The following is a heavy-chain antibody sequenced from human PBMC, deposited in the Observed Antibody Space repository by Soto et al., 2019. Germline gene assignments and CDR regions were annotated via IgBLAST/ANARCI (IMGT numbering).Heavy chain of an antibody. V-gene: IGHV3-23*01. CDR3: SKVSCGNYPNYLGY. D-gene: IGHD1-26*01. CDR2: ISGSAGTT. Sequence: EVQLLESGGGLVQPGGSLRLSCAGSGFTFSSHAMSWVRQSPGKGLEWVSSISGSAGTTYYADSVKGRFTISRDSSKSTLYLQINSLRVEDTAVYYCSKVSCGNYPNYLGYWGQGNLVTVSS. J-gene: IGHJ4*02. CDR1: GFTFSSHA.